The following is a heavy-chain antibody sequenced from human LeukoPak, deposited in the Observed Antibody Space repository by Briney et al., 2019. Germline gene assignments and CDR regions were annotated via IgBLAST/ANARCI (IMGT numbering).Heavy chain of an antibody. J-gene: IGHJ5*02. Sequence: GGSLRLSCAVSGFTFSYYGMHWVRQTPGKGLEWVAFIRYDGNDKFYAESVKGRFTISRDTSRNALYLQMNSLRPEDTAVYYCAKPLMRDRWFGESWGQGTLVSVSS. CDR2: IRYDGNDK. CDR1: GFTFSYYG. CDR3: AKPLMRDRWFGES. D-gene: IGHD3-10*01. V-gene: IGHV3-30*02.